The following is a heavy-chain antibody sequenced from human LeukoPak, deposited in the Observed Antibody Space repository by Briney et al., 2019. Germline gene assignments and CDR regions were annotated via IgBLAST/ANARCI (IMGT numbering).Heavy chain of an antibody. V-gene: IGHV3-48*03. CDR1: GFTFSSYE. D-gene: IGHD4-23*01. J-gene: IGHJ4*02. CDR3: ARDLGWSFDY. CDR2: ISSSGKNI. Sequence: PGGSLRLSCAASGFTFSSYEMNWVRQAPGKGLEWVSYISSSGKNIYFADSVKGRFTISRDNAKNSLFLQMNSLRAEDTAVYYCARDLGWSFDYWGQGTLVTVSS.